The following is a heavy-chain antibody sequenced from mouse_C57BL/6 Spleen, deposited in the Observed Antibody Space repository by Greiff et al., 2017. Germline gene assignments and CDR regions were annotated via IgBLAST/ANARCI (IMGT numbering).Heavy chain of an antibody. V-gene: IGHV2-2*01. D-gene: IGHD2-4*01. CDR1: GFSLTSYG. J-gene: IGHJ1*03. CDR3: ARNSDYLYFDV. CDR2: IWSGGST. Sequence: QVHVKQSGPGLVQPSQSLSITCTVSGFSLTSYGVHWVRQSPGKGLEWLGVIWSGGSTDYNAAFISRLSISKDNSKSQVFFKMNSLQADDTAIYYCARNSDYLYFDVWGTGTTVTVSS.